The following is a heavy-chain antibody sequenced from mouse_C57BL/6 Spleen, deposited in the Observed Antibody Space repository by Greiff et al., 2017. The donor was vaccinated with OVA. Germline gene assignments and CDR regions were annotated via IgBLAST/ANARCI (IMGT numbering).Heavy chain of an antibody. V-gene: IGHV14-4*01. CDR2: IDPENGDT. CDR3: TTDSNYVFAY. CDR1: GFNIKDDY. Sequence: VQLKQSGAELVRPGASVKLSCTASGFNIKDDYMHWVKQRPEQGLEWIGWIDPENGDTEYASKFQGKATITADTSSNTAYLQLSSLTSEDTAVYYCTTDSNYVFAYWGQGTLVTVSA. D-gene: IGHD2-5*01. J-gene: IGHJ3*01.